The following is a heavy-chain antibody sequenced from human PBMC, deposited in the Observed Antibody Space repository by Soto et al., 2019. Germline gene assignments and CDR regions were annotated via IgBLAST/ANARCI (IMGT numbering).Heavy chain of an antibody. CDR2: INPGGGGT. V-gene: IGHV1-46*01. CDR1: GYSFTNYY. D-gene: IGHD3-22*01. J-gene: IGHJ4*02. Sequence: QVQVVQSGAEVKKPGASVKVSCKASGYSFTNYYMHWLRQAPGQGLEWMGLINPGGGGTSYAQKFQGRVTMTRDTSTSTVYMELSSLRSEDTAVYYCARDAQPTRIVASSPDYWGQGTLVTVSS. CDR3: ARDAQPTRIVASSPDY.